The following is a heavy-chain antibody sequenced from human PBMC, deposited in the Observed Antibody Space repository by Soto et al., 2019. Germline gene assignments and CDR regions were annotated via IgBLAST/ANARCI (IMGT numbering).Heavy chain of an antibody. V-gene: IGHV4-61*08. CDR2: IYYSGST. CDR1: GVSISSGGYY. Sequence: SETLSLTCTVSGVSISSGGYYWSWIRQHPGKGLEWIGYIYYSGSTNYNPSLKSRVTISVDTSKNQFSLKLSSVTAADTAVYYCAREYGSGFDPHENWFDPWGQGTLVTVSS. J-gene: IGHJ5*02. CDR3: AREYGSGFDPHENWFDP. D-gene: IGHD3-10*01.